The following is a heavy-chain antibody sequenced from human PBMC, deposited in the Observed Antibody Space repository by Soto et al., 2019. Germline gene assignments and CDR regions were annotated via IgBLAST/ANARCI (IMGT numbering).Heavy chain of an antibody. V-gene: IGHV3-30*18. J-gene: IGHJ1*01. CDR1: GFTFSSYG. Sequence: QVQLVESGGGVVQPGRSLRLSCAASGFTFSSYGMHLVRQAPGKGLEWVAVISYDGSKKNYADSVKGRFTISRDNSKNTLYLQMNSLRAEVTAVYSCAKDGLMITFAGVTHSGPGTLLTVSS. CDR3: AKDGLMITFAGVTH. CDR2: ISYDGSKK. D-gene: IGHD3-16*01.